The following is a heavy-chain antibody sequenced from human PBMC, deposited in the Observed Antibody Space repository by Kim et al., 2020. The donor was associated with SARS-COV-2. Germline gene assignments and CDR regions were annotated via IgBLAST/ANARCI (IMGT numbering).Heavy chain of an antibody. V-gene: IGHV1-8*01. Sequence: ASVKVSCKASGYTFTSYDINWVRQATGQGLEWMGWMNPNSGNTGYAQKFQGRVTMTRNTSISTAYMELSSLRSEDTAVYYCAKGIFGAADGILNYYYYYGMDVWGQGTTVTVSS. CDR1: GYTFTSYD. J-gene: IGHJ6*02. CDR2: MNPNSGNT. CDR3: AKGIFGAADGILNYYYYYGMDV. D-gene: IGHD6-13*01.